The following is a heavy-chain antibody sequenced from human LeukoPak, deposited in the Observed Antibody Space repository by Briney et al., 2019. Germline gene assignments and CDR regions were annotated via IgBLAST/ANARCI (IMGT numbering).Heavy chain of an antibody. Sequence: GGSLRLSCAASGFTFSRSAMHWVRQAPGKGLEWVAVMSYDGSNKYYADSVKGRFTISRDNSKNTLYLQMNSLRAEDTAVYYCARDHPYYYDSSGYFDYWGQGTLVTVSS. D-gene: IGHD3-22*01. CDR2: MSYDGSNK. CDR3: ARDHPYYYDSSGYFDY. CDR1: GFTFSRSA. J-gene: IGHJ4*02. V-gene: IGHV3-30-3*01.